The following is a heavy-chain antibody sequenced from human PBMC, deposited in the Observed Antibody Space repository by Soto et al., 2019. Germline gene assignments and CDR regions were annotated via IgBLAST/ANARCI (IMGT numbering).Heavy chain of an antibody. J-gene: IGHJ6*02. CDR3: ATIQLRETATLGGMDV. V-gene: IGHV1-18*04. D-gene: IGHD5-18*01. CDR1: GYTFTSYG. CDR2: ISAYNGNT. Sequence: ASVKVSCKASGYTFTSYGISWVRQAPGQGLEWMGWISAYNGNTNYAQKLQGRVTMTTDTSTSTAYMELRSLRSDDTAVYYCATIQLRETATLGGMDVWGQGTTVTVSS.